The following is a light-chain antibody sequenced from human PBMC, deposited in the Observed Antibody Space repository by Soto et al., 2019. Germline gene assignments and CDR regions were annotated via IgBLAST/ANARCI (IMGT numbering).Light chain of an antibody. V-gene: IGLV3-1*01. J-gene: IGLJ2*01. CDR2: QDR. Sequence: SYELTQPPSVSVSPGQTASITCSGDKLGDKYACWYQQKPGQSPLLVIYQDRKRPSGIPERFSGSNSGNTATLTISGTQAMDEADYYCQAWDSSTVVFGGGTKVTVL. CDR3: QAWDSSTVV. CDR1: KLGDKY.